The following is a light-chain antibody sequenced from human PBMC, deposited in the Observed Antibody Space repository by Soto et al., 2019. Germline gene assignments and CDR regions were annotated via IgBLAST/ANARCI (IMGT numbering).Light chain of an antibody. Sequence: QSVLTQPPSVSVAPGQRVTISCTGSTSNIGAGYDVHWYQQLPGTAPKLLIYANSNRPSGVPDRFSGSKSGTSASLAITGLQAEDEADYYCQSYDNSLSGWVFGGGTKLTVL. CDR1: TSNIGAGYD. J-gene: IGLJ2*01. CDR3: QSYDNSLSGWV. V-gene: IGLV1-40*01. CDR2: ANS.